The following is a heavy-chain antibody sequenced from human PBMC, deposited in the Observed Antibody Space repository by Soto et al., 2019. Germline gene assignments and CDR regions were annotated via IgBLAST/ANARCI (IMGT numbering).Heavy chain of an antibody. CDR1: GFSLSISGVG. CDR2: IDWDDDK. J-gene: IGHJ4*02. D-gene: IGHD1-26*01. V-gene: IGHV2-5*02. CDR3: AHRLEVGSFDY. Sequence: QITLKESGPTLVKPTQTLTLTCTFSGFSLSISGVGVGWIRQPPGKALEWLALIDWDDDKRYSPSLKSRLTXTXDTPNNQVVLTMTNMDPLDTATYYCAHRLEVGSFDYWGQGTLVTVSS.